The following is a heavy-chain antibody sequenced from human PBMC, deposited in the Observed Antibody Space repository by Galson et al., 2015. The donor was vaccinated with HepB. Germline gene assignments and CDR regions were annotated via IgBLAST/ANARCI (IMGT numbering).Heavy chain of an antibody. CDR3: ARGGRDGYNTFSQGY. CDR1: GYTFTSYY. CDR2: INPSGGSA. Sequence: SVKVSCKASGYTFTSYYMHWVRQAPGQGLEWMGIINPSGGSASYAQKFQGRVTMTRDTSTSTVYMELSSLRSEDTAVYYCARGGRDGYNTFSQGYWGQGTLVTVSS. J-gene: IGHJ4*02. V-gene: IGHV1-46*01. D-gene: IGHD5-24*01.